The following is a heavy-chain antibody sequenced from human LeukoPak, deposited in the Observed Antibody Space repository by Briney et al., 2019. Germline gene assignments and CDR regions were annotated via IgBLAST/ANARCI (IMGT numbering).Heavy chain of an antibody. J-gene: IGHJ4*02. CDR3: ARPGESGSYPS. CDR1: GYSISSGFY. Sequence: PSETLSLTCSVSGYSISSGFYWGWIRQPPGKGLECIGSMFHSGSTYYNPSLKSRVTISVDTSKNQFSLKLSSETAADTAVYYCARPGESGSYPSWGQGTLVTVSS. V-gene: IGHV4-38-2*02. D-gene: IGHD1-26*01. CDR2: MFHSGST.